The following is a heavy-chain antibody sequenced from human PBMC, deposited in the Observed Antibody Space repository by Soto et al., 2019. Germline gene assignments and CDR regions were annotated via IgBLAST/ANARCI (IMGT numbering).Heavy chain of an antibody. J-gene: IGHJ5*02. D-gene: IGHD6-6*01. CDR3: AHSPDPYPYSSSSGLEWFDP. CDR2: IYWDDDK. V-gene: IGHV2-5*02. CDR1: GFSLSTSGVG. Sequence: SGPTLVKPTQTLTLTCTFSGFSLSTSGVGVGWIRQPPGKALEWLALIYWDDDKRYNPSLKSRLTITKDTSKNQVVLTMTNMDPVDTATYYCAHSPDPYPYSSSSGLEWFDPWGQGTLVTVSS.